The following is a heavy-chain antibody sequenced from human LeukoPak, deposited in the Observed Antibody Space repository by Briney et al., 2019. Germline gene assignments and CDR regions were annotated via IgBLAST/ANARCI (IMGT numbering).Heavy chain of an antibody. CDR1: GYTFIDYD. D-gene: IGHD1-1*01. CDR3: ARGGLRAGTGGLDP. J-gene: IGHJ5*02. V-gene: IGHV1-8*01. CDR2: MNSKSGDT. Sequence: ASVKVSCKASGYTFIDYDINWVRQATGQGLEWMGWMNSKSGDTGYAQKFQGRVTMTRKTSISTAYMELSSLRPEDTAVYHCARGGLRAGTGGLDPWGQGTLVIVSS.